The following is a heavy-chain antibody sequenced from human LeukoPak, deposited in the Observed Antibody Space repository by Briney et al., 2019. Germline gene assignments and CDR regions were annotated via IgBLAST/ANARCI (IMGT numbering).Heavy chain of an antibody. CDR2: IHWNDDK. CDR1: GFSVSTSGVG. CDR3: ARSLTYYYDRSGYDY. Sequence: SGPTLVKPTQTLTLTCTFSGFSVSTSGVGVGWIRQPPGKALEWLALIHWNDDKRYSPSLKSRLTITRDTSKNQVVLTMTNVDPVDTATYYCARSLTYYYDRSGYDYWGQGTLVTVSS. D-gene: IGHD3-22*01. V-gene: IGHV2-5*01. J-gene: IGHJ4*02.